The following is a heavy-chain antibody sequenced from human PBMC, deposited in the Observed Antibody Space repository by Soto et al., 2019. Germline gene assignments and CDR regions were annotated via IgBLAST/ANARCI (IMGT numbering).Heavy chain of an antibody. D-gene: IGHD5-12*01. V-gene: IGHV5-51*01. CDR1: GNDFPYNW. J-gene: IGHJ4*01. Sequence: PGESLKISCKVPGNDFPYNWIGWVRQVPGKGLEWMGIIYPGDSDTKYSPSSRGQVTISADKSITTAFLQWTSLKASDTAMYYCARLGSNSSGYYYFDYWGQGTLVTVSS. CDR3: ARLGSNSSGYYYFDY. CDR2: IYPGDSDT.